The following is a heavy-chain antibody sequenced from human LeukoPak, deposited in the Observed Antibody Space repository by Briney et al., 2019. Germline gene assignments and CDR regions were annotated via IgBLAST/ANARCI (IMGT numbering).Heavy chain of an antibody. CDR2: INPSGGST. Sequence: GSVKVSRKASGYTFTRYYMHWVRQPPGQGVEWMGIINPSGGSTSYAQKFQGRVTMTRDMSTSTVYMELSSLRSEDTAVYYCATNRNGFDPWGQGTLVTVSS. V-gene: IGHV1-46*01. CDR1: GYTFTRYY. CDR3: ATNRNGFDP. J-gene: IGHJ5*02. D-gene: IGHD1-14*01.